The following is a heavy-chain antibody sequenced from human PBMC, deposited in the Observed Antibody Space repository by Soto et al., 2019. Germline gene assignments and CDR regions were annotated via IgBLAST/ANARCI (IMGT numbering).Heavy chain of an antibody. CDR1: GFTFSNYA. Sequence: DVQLLESGGGLIQPGRSLRLSCAASGFTFSNYAMRWVRQVPGRGLEWVASLSGSGSSKYYADSVKGRFTISRNNLNNTVSLQMNSLGAENTAVYYCAKGGVTRSYYYAMDVWGQGTTVTVSS. CDR3: AKGGVTRSYYYAMDV. V-gene: IGHV3-23*01. J-gene: IGHJ6*02. D-gene: IGHD2-21*02. CDR2: LSGSGSSK.